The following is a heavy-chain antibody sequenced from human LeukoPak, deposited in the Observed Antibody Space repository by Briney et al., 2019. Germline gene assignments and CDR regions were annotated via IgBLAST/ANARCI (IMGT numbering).Heavy chain of an antibody. J-gene: IGHJ4*02. CDR3: ARQVWNYYGSGTYYRPYYFDY. D-gene: IGHD3-10*01. CDR2: IYPGDSDT. V-gene: IGHV5-51*01. CDR1: GYSFTSYW. Sequence: GESLKISCKDSGYSFTSYWIGWVRQMPGKGLEWMGIIYPGDSDTTYSPSFQGQVTISADKSIITAYLQWSSLKASDTAMYYCARQVWNYYGSGTYYRPYYFDYWGQGTLVTVPS.